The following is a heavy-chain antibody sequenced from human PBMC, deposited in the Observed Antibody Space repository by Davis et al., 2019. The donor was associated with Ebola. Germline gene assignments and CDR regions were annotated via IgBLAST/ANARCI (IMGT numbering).Heavy chain of an antibody. CDR2: ISGTGASI. D-gene: IGHD2-2*01. J-gene: IGHJ3*02. V-gene: IGHV3-23*01. CDR1: GFPFDNYA. Sequence: GGSLRLSCAASGFPFDNYAMSWVRQAPGRGLEWISTISGTGASIYYSDSVKGRFTISRDDPKNMVYLQMNSVRAEDTAIYFCVKDVMTSWVMPDAFETWGQGTKVTVSS. CDR3: VKDVMTSWVMPDAFET.